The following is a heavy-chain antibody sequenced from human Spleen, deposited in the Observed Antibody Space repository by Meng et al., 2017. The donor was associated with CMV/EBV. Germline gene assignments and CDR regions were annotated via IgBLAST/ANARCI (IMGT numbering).Heavy chain of an antibody. D-gene: IGHD3-3*01. J-gene: IGHJ4*02. CDR3: ARGEYDFWGTHFDY. CDR2: VLSSWSS. V-gene: IGHV4-31*02. Sequence: SGDSICTDYFYWNCIRQHPAKRLVWIGYVLSSWSSYYTPSLRSRVGISVDTSKNHFSLRMNSVTAADTAVYYCARGEYDFWGTHFDYWGQGALVTVSS. CDR1: GDSICTDYFY.